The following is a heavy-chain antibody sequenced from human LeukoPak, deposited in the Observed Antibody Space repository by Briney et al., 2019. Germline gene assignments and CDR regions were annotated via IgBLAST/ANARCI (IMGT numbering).Heavy chain of an antibody. J-gene: IGHJ4*02. CDR3: AKDRRYCSGGSCSESFSIFDY. D-gene: IGHD2-15*01. CDR1: GFTFSSYA. Sequence: GGSLRLSCAASGFTFSSYAMSWVRQAPGKGLERVSAISGSGGSTYYADSVKGRFTISRDNSKNTLYLQMNSLRAEDTAVYYCAKDRRYCSGGSCSESFSIFDYWGQGTLVTVSS. V-gene: IGHV3-23*01. CDR2: ISGSGGST.